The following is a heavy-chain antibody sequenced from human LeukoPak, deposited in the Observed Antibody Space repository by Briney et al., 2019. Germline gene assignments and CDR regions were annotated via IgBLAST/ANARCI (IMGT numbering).Heavy chain of an antibody. D-gene: IGHD1-14*01. Sequence: SETLSLTCTVSGGSISDYYWSWIRLPPGKGLEWIGNIYYSGSTSYNPSLKSRVTISVDTSKNQISLKLNSVTAADTAVYFCAVSFSGSPRGYYGLDVWGQGTTVTVSS. CDR1: GGSISDYY. V-gene: IGHV4-59*01. CDR3: AVSFSGSPRGYYGLDV. J-gene: IGHJ6*02. CDR2: IYYSGST.